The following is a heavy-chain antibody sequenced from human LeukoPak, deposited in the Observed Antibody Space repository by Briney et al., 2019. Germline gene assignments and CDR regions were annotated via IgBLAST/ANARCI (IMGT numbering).Heavy chain of an antibody. CDR2: IYTSGST. J-gene: IGHJ4*02. CDR3: ARWGHFDTSGYFVVDY. V-gene: IGHV4-4*07. CDR1: GGSISSYY. D-gene: IGHD3-22*01. Sequence: SETLSLTCTVSGGSISSYYWSWIRQPAGKGLEWIGRIYTSGSTNYNPSLQSRVSISIDTSKNHFSLKLRSVTAVDTAVYYCARWGHFDTSGYFVVDYWGQGTLVTVSS.